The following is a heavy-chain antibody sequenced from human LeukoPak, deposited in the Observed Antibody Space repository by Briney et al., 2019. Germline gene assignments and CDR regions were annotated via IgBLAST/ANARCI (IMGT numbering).Heavy chain of an antibody. CDR1: GSSFTSYW. V-gene: IGHV5-10-1*01. J-gene: IGHJ4*02. Sequence: GESLKISCKGSGSSFTSYWINWVRQMPGKGLEWMGRIDPSDSYTTYSPSFQGHVTISVDKSISTAYLQWGSLRASDTAMYYCARPSGYDLAYWGQGTLVTVSS. CDR2: IDPSDSYT. CDR3: ARPSGYDLAY. D-gene: IGHD5-12*01.